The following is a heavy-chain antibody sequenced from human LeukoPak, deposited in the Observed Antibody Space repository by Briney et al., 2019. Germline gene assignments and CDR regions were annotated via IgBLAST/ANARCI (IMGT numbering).Heavy chain of an antibody. CDR2: IKQDGSER. J-gene: IGHJ4*02. CDR3: ARGLD. CDR1: GFW. Sequence: GGSLRLSCAASGFWMNWVRQAPGKGLEWVANIKQDGSERYYVDSVKGRFTISTDNSKNSLYLQMNNLRAEDTAVYYCARGLDWGQGALVTVSS. V-gene: IGHV3-7*05.